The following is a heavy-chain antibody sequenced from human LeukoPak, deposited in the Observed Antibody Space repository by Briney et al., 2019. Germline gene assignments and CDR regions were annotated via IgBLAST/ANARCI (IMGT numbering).Heavy chain of an antibody. J-gene: IGHJ4*02. Sequence: PGGSLRLSCAASGFTVSSNYMSWVRQAPPPGMEWVSVIYSGGSTYYADSVKGRFTISRDNAKNSLYLQMNSLRAEDTALYYCARDREGYGDHDYWGQGTLVTVSS. CDR3: ARDREGYGDHDY. D-gene: IGHD4-17*01. CDR1: GFTVSSNY. V-gene: IGHV3-66*01. CDR2: IYSGGST.